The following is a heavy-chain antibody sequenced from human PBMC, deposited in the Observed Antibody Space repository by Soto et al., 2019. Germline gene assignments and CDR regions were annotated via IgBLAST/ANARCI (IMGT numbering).Heavy chain of an antibody. J-gene: IGHJ4*02. CDR3: ARDTPHLAVTGGPDY. V-gene: IGHV1-18*01. D-gene: IGHD6-19*01. CDR2: ISAYNGNT. Sequence: ASVKVSCKASGYTFTSYGISWVRQAPGQGLEWMGWISAYNGNTNYAQKLQGRVTMTTDTSTSTAYMELRSLRSDDTAVYFCARDTPHLAVTGGPDYWGQGTLVTVSS. CDR1: GYTFTSYG.